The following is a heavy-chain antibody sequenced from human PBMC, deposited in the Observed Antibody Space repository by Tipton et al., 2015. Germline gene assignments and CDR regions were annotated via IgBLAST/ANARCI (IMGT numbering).Heavy chain of an antibody. CDR3: ARDYVYNWFDP. Sequence: TLSLTCTVSGVSISSTGYYWGWIRQPPGKGLEWIGSIYYSGDTYYNPSLKSRVTISVDTSKNQFSLKLSSVTAADTAVYYCARDYVYNWFDPWGQGTLVTVSS. CDR1: GVSISSTGYY. V-gene: IGHV4-39*07. J-gene: IGHJ5*02. D-gene: IGHD3-10*02. CDR2: IYYSGDT.